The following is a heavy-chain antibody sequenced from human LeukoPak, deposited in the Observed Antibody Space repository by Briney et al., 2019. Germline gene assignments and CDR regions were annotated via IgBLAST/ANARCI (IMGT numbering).Heavy chain of an antibody. Sequence: PSETLSLTCTVSGGSISSISYYWGWIRQPPGKGLEWIGSIYYSGSTYYNPSLKSRVTISVDTSKNQFSLKLSSVTAADTAVYYCARDAGYSSSNNWFDPWGQGTLVTDPS. V-gene: IGHV4-39*07. D-gene: IGHD6-13*01. CDR1: GGSISSISYY. J-gene: IGHJ5*02. CDR3: ARDAGYSSSNNWFDP. CDR2: IYYSGST.